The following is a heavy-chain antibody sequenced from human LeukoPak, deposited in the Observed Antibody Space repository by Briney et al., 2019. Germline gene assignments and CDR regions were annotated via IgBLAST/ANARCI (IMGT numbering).Heavy chain of an antibody. D-gene: IGHD3-22*01. J-gene: IGHJ4*02. V-gene: IGHV3-23*01. CDR2: ISGNGGAT. CDR1: GFTFTSYA. CDR3: AKAATAIVVDNFFDY. Sequence: GGSLRLSCAASGFTFTSYAMSWVRQAPGKGLEWVSAISGNGGATYYADSVKGRFTISRDNSKNTLHLQMNSLRAEDTALYYCAKAATAIVVDNFFDYWGQGSLV.